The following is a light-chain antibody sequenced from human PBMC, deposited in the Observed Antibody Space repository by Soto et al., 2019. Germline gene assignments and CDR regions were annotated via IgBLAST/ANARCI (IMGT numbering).Light chain of an antibody. CDR2: LNSDGSH. V-gene: IGLV4-69*01. CDR3: QTWGTGTVV. CDR1: SGHSSYA. J-gene: IGLJ2*01. Sequence: QLVLTQSPSASASLGASVKRTCTLSSGHSSYAIAWHQQQPEKGPRYLMKLNSDGSHSKGDVIPDRFSGSSSGAERYLTISSLQSEDEADYYCQTWGTGTVVFGGGTKLTVL.